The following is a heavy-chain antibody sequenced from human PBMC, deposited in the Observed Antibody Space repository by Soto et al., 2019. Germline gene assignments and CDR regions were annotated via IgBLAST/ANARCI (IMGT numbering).Heavy chain of an antibody. CDR2: ISSSSSYI. Sequence: EVQLVESGGGLVKPGGSLRLSCAASGFTFSSYSMNWVRQAPGKGLEWVSSISSSSSYIYYADSVKGRFTISRDNAKNSLYLQMNSLRAEDTAVYYCARDKGTMVRGVIGDYYYYYGMDVWGQGNTVTVSS. V-gene: IGHV3-21*01. CDR1: GFTFSSYS. D-gene: IGHD3-10*01. J-gene: IGHJ6*02. CDR3: ARDKGTMVRGVIGDYYYYYGMDV.